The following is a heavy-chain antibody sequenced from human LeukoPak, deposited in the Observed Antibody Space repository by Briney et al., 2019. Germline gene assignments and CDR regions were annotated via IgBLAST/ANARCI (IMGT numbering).Heavy chain of an antibody. V-gene: IGHV4-61*01. CDR1: GGSVNSGTYY. J-gene: IGHJ4*02. D-gene: IGHD5-24*01. Sequence: TSETLSLTCTVSGGSVNSGTYYWSWIPQPPGKGLEWIGYISYSGSTNYNPSLKSRVTISVDTSKNQSSLKLSSVTAADTAVYYCARGGRWLQFNYWGQGTLVTVSS. CDR3: ARGGRWLQFNY. CDR2: ISYSGST.